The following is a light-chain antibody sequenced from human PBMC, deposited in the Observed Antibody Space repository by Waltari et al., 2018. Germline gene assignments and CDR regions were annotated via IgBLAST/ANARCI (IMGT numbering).Light chain of an antibody. Sequence: EIVMTQSPATLSVSPGERVPPPCRASQTVSTNLAWYQQRPGQAPRLLIYGSSTRATGIPARFSGSGSGTQFTLTISSMHSEDSAVYYCQQYNNWLYTFGQGTKLEI. J-gene: IGKJ2*01. CDR3: QQYNNWLYT. CDR2: GSS. V-gene: IGKV3-15*01. CDR1: QTVSTN.